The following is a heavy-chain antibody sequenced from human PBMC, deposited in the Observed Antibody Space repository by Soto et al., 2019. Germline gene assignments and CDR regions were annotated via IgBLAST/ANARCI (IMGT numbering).Heavy chain of an antibody. Sequence: QVQLVESGGGVVQPGRSLRLSCAASGFTFSSYAMHWVRQAPGKGLEWVAVISYDGSNKYYADSVKGRFTISRDNSKNTLYLPMNSLRAEDTAVYYCARDYQHYGDYWGQGTLVTVSS. CDR3: ARDYQHYGDY. D-gene: IGHD2-2*01. V-gene: IGHV3-30-3*01. J-gene: IGHJ4*02. CDR1: GFTFSSYA. CDR2: ISYDGSNK.